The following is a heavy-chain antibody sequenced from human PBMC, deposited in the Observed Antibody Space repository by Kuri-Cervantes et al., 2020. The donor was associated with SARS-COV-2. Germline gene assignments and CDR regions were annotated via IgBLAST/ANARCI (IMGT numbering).Heavy chain of an antibody. Sequence: SLKISCAASGFTFDDYAMHWVRQAPGKGLEWVSGISWNSGSIGYADSVKGRFTISRDTSKNTFYLQMTSLRSEDTAVYYCARDKDDGSGDGFDYWGQGTLVTVSS. J-gene: IGHJ4*02. V-gene: IGHV3-9*01. CDR1: GFTFDDYA. CDR3: ARDKDDGSGDGFDY. CDR2: ISWNSGSI. D-gene: IGHD3-10*01.